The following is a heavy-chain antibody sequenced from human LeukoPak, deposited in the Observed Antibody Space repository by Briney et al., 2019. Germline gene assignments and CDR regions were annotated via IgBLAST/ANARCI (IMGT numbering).Heavy chain of an antibody. CDR3: ARGAPSRADDYYMDV. CDR2: INPNSGGT. CDR1: GYTFTDYY. Sequence: ASVKVSCKASGYTFTDYYMHWVRQAPGQGLEWMGWINPNSGGTNYAQKFYARVTMTRDTSISTAYMELSRLRSDDTAVYYCARGAPSRADDYYMDVWGKGTTVTISS. V-gene: IGHV1-2*02. J-gene: IGHJ6*03.